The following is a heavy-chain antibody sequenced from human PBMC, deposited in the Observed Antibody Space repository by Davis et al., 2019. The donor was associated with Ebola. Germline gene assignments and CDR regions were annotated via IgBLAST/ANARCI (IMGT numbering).Heavy chain of an antibody. V-gene: IGHV1-46*01. CDR3: ARGRNGGWDFDY. J-gene: IGHJ4*02. D-gene: IGHD6-19*01. Sequence: AASVKVSCKTSGYPFINYWIHWVRQAPGQGLEWMGIIKPNSAITTYAQRFQGRLTLTTDTSTTTVYMELRSLTSDDTAEYYCARGRNGGWDFDYWGQGTRVTVSS. CDR2: IKPNSAIT. CDR1: GYPFINYW.